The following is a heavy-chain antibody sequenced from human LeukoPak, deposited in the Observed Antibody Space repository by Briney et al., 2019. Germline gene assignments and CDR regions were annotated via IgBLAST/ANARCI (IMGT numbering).Heavy chain of an antibody. J-gene: IGHJ4*02. V-gene: IGHV1-2*02. CDR2: INPNNGGT. CDR3: ARGYALYSGRYIDFDY. D-gene: IGHD1-26*01. CDR1: GYTFTGHY. Sequence: ASVTVSCKASGYTFTGHYMHWVRQAPGQGVEWMGWINPNNGGTNYAQKFQGRVTMTRDTSISTAYMELSRLRSDDTAVYYCARGYALYSGRYIDFDYWGQGTLVTVSS.